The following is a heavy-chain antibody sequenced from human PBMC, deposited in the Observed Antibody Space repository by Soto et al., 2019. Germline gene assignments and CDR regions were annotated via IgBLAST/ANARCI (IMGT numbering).Heavy chain of an antibody. Sequence: QVQLVQSGTEVKKPGASVTVSCKSSGYNFTDVYLHWLRQAPGQGLEWAGWINPKTGDTKSSQKFQGRVTMSRDTSVSTAYIDLTSLTSDDTAMYYCATGTNGTTGWYHPWGQGTRVTVSS. CDR1: GYNFTDVY. D-gene: IGHD1-1*01. CDR3: ATGTNGTTGWYHP. V-gene: IGHV1-2*02. CDR2: INPKTGDT. J-gene: IGHJ5*02.